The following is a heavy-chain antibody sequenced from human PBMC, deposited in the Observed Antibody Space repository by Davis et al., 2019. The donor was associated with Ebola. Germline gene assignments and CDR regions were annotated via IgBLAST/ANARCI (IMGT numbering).Heavy chain of an antibody. CDR3: AKVSQYRSSSPWYFDS. D-gene: IGHD6-13*01. CDR1: GFNFGDYT. Sequence: GESLKISCTTSGFNFGDYTMSWFRQAPGKGLEWVSSVSASGGSTNYADSVKGRFTISRDNSKSTLYLQMNSLRAEDTAVYYCAKVSQYRSSSPWYFDSWGQGTLVTVSS. CDR2: VSASGGST. V-gene: IGHV3-23*01. J-gene: IGHJ4*02.